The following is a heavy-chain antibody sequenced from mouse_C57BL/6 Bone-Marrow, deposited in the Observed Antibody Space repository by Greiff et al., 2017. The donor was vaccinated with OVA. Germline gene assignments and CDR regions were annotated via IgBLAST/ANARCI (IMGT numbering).Heavy chain of an antibody. V-gene: IGHV5-16*01. Sequence: EVQLVESEGGLVQPGSSMKLSCTASGFTFSDYYMAWVRQVPEKGLEWVANINYDGSSTYYLDSLKSRFIISRDNAKNILYLQMSSLKSEDTATYYCARVQPYWGQGTSVTVSS. CDR2: INYDGSST. J-gene: IGHJ4*01. CDR3: ARVQPY. CDR1: GFTFSDYY.